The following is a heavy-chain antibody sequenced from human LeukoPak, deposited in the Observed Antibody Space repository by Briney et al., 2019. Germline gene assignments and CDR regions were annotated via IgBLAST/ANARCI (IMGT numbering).Heavy chain of an antibody. Sequence: GGSLRLSCAASGFTVSSNYMSWVRQAPGKGLEWVSVIYSGGSTYYADSVKGRFTISRDNSKNTLYLQMNSLRAEDTAVYYCARWCENYDFWRAVRYYYYIDVWGKGTTVTVSS. CDR2: IYSGGST. V-gene: IGHV3-66*02. CDR1: GFTVSSNY. J-gene: IGHJ6*03. CDR3: ARWCENYDFWRAVRYYYYIDV. D-gene: IGHD3-3*01.